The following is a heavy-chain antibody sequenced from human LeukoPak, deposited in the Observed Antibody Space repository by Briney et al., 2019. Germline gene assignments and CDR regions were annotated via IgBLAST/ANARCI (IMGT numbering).Heavy chain of an antibody. CDR1: GYSISSGYH. J-gene: IGHJ5*02. CDR2: MFHGGST. Sequence: SETLSLTCAVSGYSISSGYHWGRVRQPPGKGPVWIGSMFHGGSTYCNPSLKSRVTMSIDTSMNQFSLNLTSVTAADTAVYFCARTLYCSGATCFSPELLDTWGQGTLVTVSS. V-gene: IGHV4-38-2*01. CDR3: ARTLYCSGATCFSPELLDT. D-gene: IGHD2-15*01.